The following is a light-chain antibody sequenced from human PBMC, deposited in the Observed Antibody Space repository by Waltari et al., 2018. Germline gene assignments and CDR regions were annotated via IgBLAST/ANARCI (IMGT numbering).Light chain of an antibody. CDR1: QSLLHSNGYNS. V-gene: IGKV2-28*01. CDR3: AAWDDSLNGVV. Sequence: VMTQSPLSLPVTPGEPASISCQSSQSLLHSNGYNSLHWYLQKPGEAPQLLIYLGSIRASGVPDRFSGSKSGTSASLAISGLQSEDEADYYCAAWDDSLNGVVFGGGTKV. CDR2: LGS. J-gene: IGKJ4*01.